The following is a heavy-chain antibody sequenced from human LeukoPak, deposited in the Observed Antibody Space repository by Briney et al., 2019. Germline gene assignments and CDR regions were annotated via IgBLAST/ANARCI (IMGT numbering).Heavy chain of an antibody. J-gene: IGHJ4*02. Sequence: GGSPRLSCAASGFTLSTYWMYWVRQAPGKGLVWVSRIDSDGDSPSYADSVKGRFTISRDNAKNTLYLQMNSLRAEDTAVYYRARGGRYYDSSGYSDYWGQGTLVTVSS. V-gene: IGHV3-74*01. CDR1: GFTLSTYW. CDR2: IDSDGDSP. CDR3: ARGGRYYDSSGYSDY. D-gene: IGHD3-22*01.